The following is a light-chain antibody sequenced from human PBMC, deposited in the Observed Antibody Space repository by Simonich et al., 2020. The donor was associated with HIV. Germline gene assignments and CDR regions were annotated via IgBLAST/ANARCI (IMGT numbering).Light chain of an antibody. J-gene: IGKJ1*01. CDR3: QQNDNTPWT. Sequence: DIQMTQSPSSLSASVGDRVTITCRASQSISIYLNWYQQKPGKAPKLLIYTASSLQSGVPSRFTGSGSGTDFTLTISSLQPEDFATYYCQQNDNTPWTFGQGTKVEIK. CDR2: TAS. V-gene: IGKV1-39*01. CDR1: QSISIY.